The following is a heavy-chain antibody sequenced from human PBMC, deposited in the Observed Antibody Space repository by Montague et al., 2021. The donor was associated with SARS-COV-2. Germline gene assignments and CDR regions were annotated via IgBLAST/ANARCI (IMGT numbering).Heavy chain of an antibody. Sequence: SETLSLTCTVSGASINSNRHFWGWIRQAPGKGLEWIGSIFSSGSTYYNPSLKTRVSISVDTSGNRLSLNLTSVTATDTAMYFFARAGSYVSSGFLNDPFDVWGQGTMVTVSS. D-gene: IGHD3-22*01. CDR1: GASINSNRHF. CDR3: ARAGSYVSSGFLNDPFDV. CDR2: IFSSGST. V-gene: IGHV4-39*02. J-gene: IGHJ3*01.